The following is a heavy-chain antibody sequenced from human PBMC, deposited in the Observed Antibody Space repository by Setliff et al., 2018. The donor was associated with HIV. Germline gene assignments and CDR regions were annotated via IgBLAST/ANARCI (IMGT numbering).Heavy chain of an antibody. D-gene: IGHD3-16*02. Sequence: PSETLSLTCTVSGGSISSTSHYWTWIRQPAEKGLEWLGRIFTSGSASYNPSLESRVTFSVDTSKNQFALKLTSVTAADTAVYYCAGGFAFGGVIVIPYYFDYWGQGTLVTVSS. J-gene: IGHJ4*02. CDR2: IFTSGSA. CDR3: AGGFAFGGVIVIPYYFDY. V-gene: IGHV4-61*02. CDR1: GGSISSTSHY.